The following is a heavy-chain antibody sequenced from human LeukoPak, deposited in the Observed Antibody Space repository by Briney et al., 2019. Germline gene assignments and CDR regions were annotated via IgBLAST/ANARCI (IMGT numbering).Heavy chain of an antibody. D-gene: IGHD5-18*01. CDR3: ARQGYSYGYNYYYYGMDV. Sequence: GESLKISCEGSGYSFTSYWIGWVRQMPGKGLEWMGIIYPGDSDTRYSPSFQGQVTISADKSISTAYLQWSSLKASDTAMYYCARQGYSYGYNYYYYGMDVWGQGTTVTVSS. CDR1: GYSFTSYW. J-gene: IGHJ6*02. V-gene: IGHV5-51*01. CDR2: IYPGDSDT.